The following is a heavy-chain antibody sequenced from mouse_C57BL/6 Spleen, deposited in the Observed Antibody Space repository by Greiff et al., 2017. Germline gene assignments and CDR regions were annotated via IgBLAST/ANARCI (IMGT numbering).Heavy chain of an antibody. V-gene: IGHV3-1*01. J-gene: IGHJ3*01. CDR3: ARGRGNQAWFAY. Sequence: VQLKESGPGMVKPSQSLSLTCTVTGYSITSGYDWHWIRHFPGNKLEWMGYISYSGSTNYNPSLKSRISITHDTSKNHFFLKLNSVTTEDTATYYCARGRGNQAWFAYWGQGTLVTVSA. CDR2: ISYSGST. CDR1: GYSITSGYD. D-gene: IGHD2-1*01.